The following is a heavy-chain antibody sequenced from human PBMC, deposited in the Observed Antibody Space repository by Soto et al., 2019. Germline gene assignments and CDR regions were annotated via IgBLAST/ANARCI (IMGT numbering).Heavy chain of an antibody. Sequence: GGPLSPSSAASVFPLRSYATIWVRPAPGQGLQWVSGISDSGGVIFYADSVRGRFTISRDNSKNTLYLQMTSLGGDDTALYFCAKSGHFDMLTGQGGFDPWGQGTLVTVSS. J-gene: IGHJ5*02. V-gene: IGHV3-23*01. CDR1: VFPLRSYA. D-gene: IGHD3-9*01. CDR2: ISDSGGVI. CDR3: AKSGHFDMLTGQGGFDP.